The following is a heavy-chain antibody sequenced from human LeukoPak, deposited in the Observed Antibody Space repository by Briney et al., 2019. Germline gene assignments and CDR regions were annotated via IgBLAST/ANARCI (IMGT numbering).Heavy chain of an antibody. CDR3: ARTVVTLDWYFDL. CDR2: FYTSGTT. V-gene: IGHV4-4*07. J-gene: IGHJ2*01. D-gene: IGHD4-23*01. Sequence: KPSETLSLTCSVSGGSISSYSWNWIRQPAGKGLEWMGRFYTSGTTNYNPSLKSRVTMSIDTSKNQVSLKMRSVTAADTAVYYCARTVVTLDWYFDLWGRGTLVSVSS. CDR1: GGSISSYS.